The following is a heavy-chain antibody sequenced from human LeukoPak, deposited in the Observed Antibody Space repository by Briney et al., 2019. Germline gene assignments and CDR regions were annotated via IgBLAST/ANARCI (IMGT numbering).Heavy chain of an antibody. J-gene: IGHJ1*01. CDR2: ISYDGSNK. CDR1: GFTFSSYG. CDR3: ARWPPGEVPAAIGYFQH. Sequence: GRPLRLSCAASGFTFSSYGMHWVRQAPGKGLEWVAVISYDGSNKYYADSVKGRFTISRDNSKNTLYLQMNSLRAEDTAVYYCARWPPGEVPAAIGYFQHWGQGTLVTVSS. D-gene: IGHD2-2*01. V-gene: IGHV3-30*03.